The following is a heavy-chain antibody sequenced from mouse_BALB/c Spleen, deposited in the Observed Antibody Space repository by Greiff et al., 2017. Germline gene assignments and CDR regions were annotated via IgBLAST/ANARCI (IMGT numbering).Heavy chain of an antibody. Sequence: VQLQQSGAELARPGASVKMSCKASGYTFTSYTMHWVKQRPGQGLEWIGYINPSSGYTNYNPKFKDKATLTADKSSNTAYMQLSSLTSEDSAVYYCASHDNIAYWGQGTLVTVSA. CDR2: INPSSGYT. J-gene: IGHJ3*01. D-gene: IGHD1-3*01. CDR1: GYTFTSYT. CDR3: ASHDNIAY. V-gene: IGHV1-4*01.